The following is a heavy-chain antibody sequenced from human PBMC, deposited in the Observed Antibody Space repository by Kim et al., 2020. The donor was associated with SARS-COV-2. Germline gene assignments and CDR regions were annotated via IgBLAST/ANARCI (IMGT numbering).Heavy chain of an antibody. CDR1: GFTFSNYA. CDR3: AGHDGDYVFNCFDP. D-gene: IGHD4-17*01. V-gene: IGHV3-23*01. CDR2: LSGSGGST. J-gene: IGHJ5*02. Sequence: GGSLRLSCAASGFTFSNYAMSWVRQAPGKGLEWVSALSGSGGSTYYADSVKGRFTISRDNSKNTLYLQMNGLRAEDTAVYYCAGHDGDYVFNCFDPWGQGTLVTVSS.